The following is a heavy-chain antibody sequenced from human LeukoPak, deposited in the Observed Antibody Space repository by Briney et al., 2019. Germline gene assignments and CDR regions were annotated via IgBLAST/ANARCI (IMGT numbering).Heavy chain of an antibody. CDR2: VHHDGSER. CDR3: ATGSGYYYDH. V-gene: IGHV3-30*02. Sequence: PGGSLRLSRAASGFTFSNYYMHWVRQAPGKGLEWVAVVHHDGSERYYADSVKGRFTISRDNSKNTLYVQMDSLRVEDTTVYYCATGSGYYYDHWGQGTLVTVSS. J-gene: IGHJ4*02. D-gene: IGHD3-22*01. CDR1: GFTFSNYY.